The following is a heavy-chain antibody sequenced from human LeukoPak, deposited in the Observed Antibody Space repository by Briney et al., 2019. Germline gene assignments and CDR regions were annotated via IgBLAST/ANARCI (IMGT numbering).Heavy chain of an antibody. CDR3: ARSLYSGYDEGLIWFDP. CDR1: GYTFTSYY. V-gene: IGHV1-46*01. CDR2: INPSGGST. J-gene: IGHJ5*02. Sequence: ASVKVSCKASGYTFTSYYMHWVRQAPGQGLEWMGIINPSGGSTSYAQKFQGRVTMTRDTSTSTVYMELSSLRSEDTAVYYCARSLYSGYDEGLIWFDPWGQETLVTVSS. D-gene: IGHD5-12*01.